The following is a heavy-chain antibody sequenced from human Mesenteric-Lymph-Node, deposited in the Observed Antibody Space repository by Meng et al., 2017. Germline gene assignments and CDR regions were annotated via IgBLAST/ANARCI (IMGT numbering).Heavy chain of an antibody. CDR1: GYTFKNYY. D-gene: IGHD2-8*01. CDR3: ARGGQLVFLDF. V-gene: IGHV1-46*02. J-gene: IGHJ4*02. CDR2: INPSDGKT. Sequence: ASVKVSCKPSGYTFKNYYMHWVRQAPGQGLEWMGLINPSDGKTVYAQNFQGRLTMTSDTSTSTFYMGLSSLRSDDTAVYYCARGGQLVFLDFWGQGTLVTVSS.